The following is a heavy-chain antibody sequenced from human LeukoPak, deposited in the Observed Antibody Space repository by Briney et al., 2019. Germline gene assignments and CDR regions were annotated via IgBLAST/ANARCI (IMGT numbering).Heavy chain of an antibody. D-gene: IGHD6-6*01. CDR2: IYPGDSDT. Sequence: GESLKISCKGSGYSFTSYWIGWVRQMPGKGLEWMGIIYPGDSDTRCSPSFQGQVTISADKSISTAYLQWSSLKASDTAMYYCARHIAARRGTYYYYYYMDVWGKGTTVTVSS. V-gene: IGHV5-51*01. J-gene: IGHJ6*03. CDR3: ARHIAARRGTYYYYYYMDV. CDR1: GYSFTSYW.